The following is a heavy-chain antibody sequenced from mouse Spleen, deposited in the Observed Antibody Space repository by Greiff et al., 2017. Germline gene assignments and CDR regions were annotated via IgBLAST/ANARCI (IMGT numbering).Heavy chain of an antibody. Sequence: EVQLQQSGPELVKPGASVKIPCKASGYTFTDYNMDWVKQSHGKSLEWIGDINPNNGGTIYNQKFKGKATLTVDKSSSTAYMELRSLTSEDTAVYYCARGDYDSTGFDYWGQGTTLTVSS. CDR1: GYTFTDYN. D-gene: IGHD2-4*01. J-gene: IGHJ2*01. CDR2: INPNNGGT. CDR3: ARGDYDSTGFDY. V-gene: IGHV1-18*01.